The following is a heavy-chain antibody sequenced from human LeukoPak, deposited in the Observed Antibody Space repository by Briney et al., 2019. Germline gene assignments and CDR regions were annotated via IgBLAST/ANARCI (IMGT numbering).Heavy chain of an antibody. J-gene: IGHJ4*02. V-gene: IGHV4-59*01. Sequence: PSETLSLTCTVSGGSISAYCWNWIRQSPGKGLEWIGCIYYTGRTTYNPSLQSRVTLSIDTSKNQFSLKLSSVTAADTAVYYCARGRPYSNFVDDYFDYWGQGTLVTVSS. CDR1: GGSISAYC. D-gene: IGHD4-11*01. CDR3: ARGRPYSNFVDDYFDY. CDR2: IYYTGRT.